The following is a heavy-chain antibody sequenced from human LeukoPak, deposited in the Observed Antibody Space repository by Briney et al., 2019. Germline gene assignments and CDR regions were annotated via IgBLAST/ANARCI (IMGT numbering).Heavy chain of an antibody. D-gene: IGHD1-26*01. J-gene: IGHJ4*02. Sequence: PGGSLRLSCAGSGFTFSNYSMNWVRQAPGKGLEWVSSISSSSSYIYYADSVKGRFTISTDNAKTSLYLQMNSLRAEDTAVYYCARDLLAVGAFGIFDYWGQGTLVTVSS. CDR3: ARDLLAVGAFGIFDY. V-gene: IGHV3-21*01. CDR2: ISSSSSYI. CDR1: GFTFSNYS.